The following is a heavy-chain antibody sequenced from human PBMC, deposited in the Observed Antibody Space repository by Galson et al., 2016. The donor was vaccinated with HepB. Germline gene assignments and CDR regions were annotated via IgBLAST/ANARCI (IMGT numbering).Heavy chain of an antibody. CDR3: ARNYYDSSGYLDAFDI. D-gene: IGHD3-22*01. V-gene: IGHV1-69*13. CDR1: GDTFSNFG. Sequence: SVKVSCKASGDTFSNFGISWVRQAPGQGLEWMGGIIPKSGRVKYAQKVQGRVTITAGESTSTAYMQLSSLRSEDTAVYYCARNYYDSSGYLDAFDIWGQGTMVTVSS. CDR2: IIPKSGRV. J-gene: IGHJ3*02.